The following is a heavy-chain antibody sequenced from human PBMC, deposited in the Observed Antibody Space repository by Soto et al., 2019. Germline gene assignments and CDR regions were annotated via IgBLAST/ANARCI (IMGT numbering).Heavy chain of an antibody. D-gene: IGHD2-15*01. Sequence: LQLQESGPGLVKLSDTLSLTCTVSGDSITKSVYYWAWVRQTPGKGLEWIASVYYAGNAYYNPSLPSRVTISVDASRSQFSLELQSVTAADSAVYYCARVPYYGSGGDGPYYFDYWGQGTLVTVSS. CDR3: ARVPYYGSGGDGPYYFDY. CDR2: VYYAGNA. V-gene: IGHV4-39*01. J-gene: IGHJ4*02. CDR1: GDSITKSVYY.